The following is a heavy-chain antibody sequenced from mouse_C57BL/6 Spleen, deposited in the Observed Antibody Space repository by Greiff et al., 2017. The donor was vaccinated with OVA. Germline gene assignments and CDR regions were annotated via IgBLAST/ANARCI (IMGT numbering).Heavy chain of an antibody. J-gene: IGHJ1*03. Sequence: EVHLVESGPGLVKPSQSLSLTCSVTGYSITSGYYWNWIRQFPGNKLEWMGYISYDGSNNYNPSLKNRISITRDTSKNQFFLKLNSVTTEDTATYYCARCATDWYFDVWGTGTTVTVSS. D-gene: IGHD1-1*01. CDR2: ISYDGSN. CDR3: ARCATDWYFDV. CDR1: GYSITSGYY. V-gene: IGHV3-6*01.